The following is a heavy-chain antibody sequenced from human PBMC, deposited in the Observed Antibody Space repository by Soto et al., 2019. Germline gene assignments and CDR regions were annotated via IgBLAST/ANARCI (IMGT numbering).Heavy chain of an antibody. Sequence: GESLKISCKASGYDFSTHWIGWVRHMPGKGLQWMAIIYPSDSDTKYSPSFQGHVTISVDKSISTAYLQWSGLPASDSAKYYCARRFTDAGFWDYLEYWDPETMVKVSS. D-gene: IGHD3-16*01. CDR2: IYPSDSDT. J-gene: IGHJ4*02. V-gene: IGHV5-51*01. CDR1: GYDFSTHW. CDR3: ARRFTDAGFWDYLEY.